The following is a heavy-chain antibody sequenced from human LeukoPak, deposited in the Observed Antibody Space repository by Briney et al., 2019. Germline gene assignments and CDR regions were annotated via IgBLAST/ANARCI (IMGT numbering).Heavy chain of an antibody. CDR3: ARAPSDRTKYMDG. V-gene: IGHV3-21*01. D-gene: IGHD2-15*01. Sequence: GGSLRLSCAASGFTFSSYSMNWVRQAPGKGLEWVSSISSTSSYIYYADSVKGRFTISRDNAKNSLYLQMNSLRAEDTAVYCCARAPSDRTKYMDGWGKRTTGTVSS. CDR2: ISSTSSYI. CDR1: GFTFSSYS. J-gene: IGHJ6*03.